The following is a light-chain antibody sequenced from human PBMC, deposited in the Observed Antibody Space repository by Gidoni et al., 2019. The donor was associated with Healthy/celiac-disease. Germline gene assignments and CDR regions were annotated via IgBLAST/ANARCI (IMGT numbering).Light chain of an antibody. CDR2: AAS. CDR1: QSISSY. Sequence: DIQMTKSPSSLSASVGDRVTITCRASQSISSYLNWYQQKPGKAPKLLIYAASCLQSGVPSRFSGSGSGTDFTLTISSLQPEDFATYYCQQSYSTPRCTFGQGTKLEIQ. V-gene: IGKV1-39*01. CDR3: QQSYSTPRCT. J-gene: IGKJ2*02.